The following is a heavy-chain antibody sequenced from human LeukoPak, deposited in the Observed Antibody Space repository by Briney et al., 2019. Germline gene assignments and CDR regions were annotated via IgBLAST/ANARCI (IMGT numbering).Heavy chain of an antibody. CDR1: GFTFDDYA. CDR3: ARDPCSSRWHYFDY. V-gene: IGHV3-9*01. J-gene: IGHJ4*02. D-gene: IGHD6-13*01. Sequence: PGRSLRLSCAASGFTFDDYAMHWVRQAPGKGLEWVSGISWNSGSIGYADSVKGRFTISRDNAKNSLYLQMNSLRAEDTAVYYCARDPCSSRWHYFDYWGQGTLVTVSS. CDR2: ISWNSGSI.